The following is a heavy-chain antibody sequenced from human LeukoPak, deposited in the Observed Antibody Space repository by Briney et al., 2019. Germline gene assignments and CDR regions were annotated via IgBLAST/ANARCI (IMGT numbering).Heavy chain of an antibody. CDR3: ARNDFWSGYPYYIDV. V-gene: IGHV4-61*02. Sequence: PSQTLSLTCTVSGGSISSGSYYWSWIRQPAGKGLEWIGRIYTSGSTNYNPSLKSRVTISVDTSKNQFSLKLSSVTAADTAVYYCARNDFWSGYPYYIDVWGKGTTVTVSS. J-gene: IGHJ6*03. CDR1: GGSISSGSYY. D-gene: IGHD3-3*01. CDR2: IYTSGST.